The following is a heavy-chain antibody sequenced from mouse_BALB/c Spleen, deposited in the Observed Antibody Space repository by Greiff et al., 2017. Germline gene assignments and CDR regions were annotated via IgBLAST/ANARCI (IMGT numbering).Heavy chain of an antibody. D-gene: IGHD1-2*01. CDR3: TRDQLRLLAY. CDR2: ISSGGSYT. V-gene: IGHV5-6-4*01. Sequence: VQLKESGGGLVKPGGSLKLSCAASGFTFSSYTMSWVRQTPEKRLEWVATISSGGSYTYYPDSVKGRFTISRDNAKNTLYLQMSSLKSEDTAMYYCTRDQLRLLAYWGQGTLVTVSA. J-gene: IGHJ3*01. CDR1: GFTFSSYT.